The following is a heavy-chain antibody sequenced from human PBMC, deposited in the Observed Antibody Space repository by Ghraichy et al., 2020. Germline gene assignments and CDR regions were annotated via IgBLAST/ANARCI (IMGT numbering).Heavy chain of an antibody. D-gene: IGHD6-6*01. Sequence: LTCAASGFTFSSYRMHWVRQGPGKGLGWVSRTNSDGGSTSYADSVKGRFTISRDNAKNTLYLQMNSLRAEDTAVYYCARGQYSGSKVDYWGQGTLVTVAS. J-gene: IGHJ4*02. CDR2: TNSDGGST. CDR1: GFTFSSYR. CDR3: ARGQYSGSKVDY. V-gene: IGHV3-74*01.